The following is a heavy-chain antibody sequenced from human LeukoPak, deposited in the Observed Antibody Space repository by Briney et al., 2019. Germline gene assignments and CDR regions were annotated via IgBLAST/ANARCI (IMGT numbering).Heavy chain of an antibody. CDR3: AKSGSTSWFLDY. CDR1: GFTFSSDA. Sequence: QPGGSLRLSCAASGFTFSSDAMSWVRQAPGKGLEWVSAISGSGDDGGGTNTYYADSVKGRFTISRDNSKNTLYLQTNSLRAEDTAVYYCAKSGSTSWFLDYWGQGTLVTVSS. D-gene: IGHD6-13*01. V-gene: IGHV3-23*01. J-gene: IGHJ4*02. CDR2: ISGSGDDGGGTNT.